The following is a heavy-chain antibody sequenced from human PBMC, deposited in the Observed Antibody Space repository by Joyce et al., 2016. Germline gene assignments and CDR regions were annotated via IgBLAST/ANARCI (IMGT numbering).Heavy chain of an antibody. CDR2: IYPGDSDT. Sequence: EVQLVQSGTEVKKPGESLKIPCKGSGYRFTDYWIGWVRQMPGKGREWMGIIYPGDSDTRYNPSVQGQVTISADKSINTAYLQWSSLKASDTAMYYCARRSYDLLSGPIHFDYWGQGTLVTVSS. CDR3: ARRSYDLLSGPIHFDY. D-gene: IGHD3-3*01. J-gene: IGHJ4*02. V-gene: IGHV5-51*01. CDR1: GYRFTDYW.